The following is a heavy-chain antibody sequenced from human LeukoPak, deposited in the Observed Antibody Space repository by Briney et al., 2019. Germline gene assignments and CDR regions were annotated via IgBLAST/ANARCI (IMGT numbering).Heavy chain of an antibody. Sequence: GGSLRLSCAASGFTFSSYWMHLVRQAPGKGLVLVSRINSDGSSTSYADSVKGRFTISRDNAKNTLYLQMNSLRAEDTAVYYCARVEMATILGIDYWGQGTLVTVSS. V-gene: IGHV3-74*01. CDR2: INSDGSST. J-gene: IGHJ4*02. CDR3: ARVEMATILGIDY. CDR1: GFTFSSYW. D-gene: IGHD5-24*01.